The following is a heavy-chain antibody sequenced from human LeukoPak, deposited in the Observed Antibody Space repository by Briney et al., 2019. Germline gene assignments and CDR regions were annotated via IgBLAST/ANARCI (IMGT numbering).Heavy chain of an antibody. Sequence: SVKVSCKVSGYTLTELSMHWVRQAPGKGLEWMGGFDPEDGETIYAQKFQGRVTMTEDTSTDTAYMELSSLRSEDTAVYYCATASGYPFSNYFDYWGQGTLVTVSS. D-gene: IGHD2/OR15-2a*01. J-gene: IGHJ4*02. V-gene: IGHV1-24*01. CDR1: GYTLTELS. CDR2: FDPEDGET. CDR3: ATASGYPFSNYFDY.